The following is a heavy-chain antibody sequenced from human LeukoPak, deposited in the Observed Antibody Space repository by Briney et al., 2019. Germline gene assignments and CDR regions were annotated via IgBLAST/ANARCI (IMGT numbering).Heavy chain of an antibody. CDR2: INPNSGGT. CDR3: ARLPEIDYGGNSAEVDNWFDP. J-gene: IGHJ5*02. Sequence: GASVKVSCKASGYTFTGYYMHWVRQAPGQGLEWMGWINPNSGGTNYAQKFQGRVTMTRDTSISTAYMELSRLRSDDTAVYYCARLPEIDYGGNSAEVDNWFDPWGQGTLVTVSS. CDR1: GYTFTGYY. D-gene: IGHD4-23*01. V-gene: IGHV1-2*02.